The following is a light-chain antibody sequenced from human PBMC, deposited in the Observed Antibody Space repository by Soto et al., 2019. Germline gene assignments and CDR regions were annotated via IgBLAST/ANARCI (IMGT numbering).Light chain of an antibody. J-gene: IGKJ1*01. Sequence: DVQMTQSPSTLSASVGDRVTITCRASQSISSWLAWYQQKPGKAPKLLIYKASSLESGVPSRFSGSGSGTEFTLTNSSLQPDDFATYYCQQYNTYWTSGQGTKVEIK. V-gene: IGKV1-5*03. CDR1: QSISSW. CDR2: KAS. CDR3: QQYNTYWT.